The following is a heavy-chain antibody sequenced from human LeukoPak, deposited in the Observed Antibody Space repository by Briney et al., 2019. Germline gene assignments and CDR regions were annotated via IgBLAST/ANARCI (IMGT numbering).Heavy chain of an antibody. J-gene: IGHJ4*02. CDR3: ARGGGLVRLGD. V-gene: IGHV1-18*04. CDR2: ISVYNGNT. D-gene: IGHD4-11*01. Sequence: ASVKVSCKASGYTFTGYYMHWVRQAPGQGLEWMGWISVYNGNTNYAQKLQGRVTMTTDTSTSTAYMELRSLRSDDTAVYYCARGGGLVRLGDWGQGTLVTVSS. CDR1: GYTFTGYY.